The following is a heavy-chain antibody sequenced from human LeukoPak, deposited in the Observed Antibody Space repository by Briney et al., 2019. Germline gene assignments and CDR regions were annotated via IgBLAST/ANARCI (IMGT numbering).Heavy chain of an antibody. J-gene: IGHJ6*03. CDR2: FSGSGGST. CDR1: GFTFSSYA. CDR3: ATGPLDEGGYYYYYMDV. D-gene: IGHD1-1*01. V-gene: IGHV3-23*01. Sequence: GSLRLSCAASGFTFSSYAMSWVRQAPGKGLGWVSAFSGSGGSTYYADPVKGRFTISRDNSKNTLYLQMNSLRAEDTAVYYCATGPLDEGGYYYYYMDVWGKGTTVTVSS.